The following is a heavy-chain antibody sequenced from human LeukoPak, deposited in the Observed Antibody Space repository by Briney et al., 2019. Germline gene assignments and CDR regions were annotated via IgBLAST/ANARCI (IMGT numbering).Heavy chain of an antibody. V-gene: IGHV4-4*07. Sequence: SETLPLTCTVSGGSISSYYWSWIRQPAGKGLEWIGRIYTSGSTNYNPSLKSRVTMSVDTSKNQFSLKLSSVTAADTAVYYCARGPHYYGSGSYYNRGAVDYWGQGTLVTVSS. D-gene: IGHD3-10*01. CDR1: GGSISSYY. J-gene: IGHJ4*02. CDR3: ARGPHYYGSGSYYNRGAVDY. CDR2: IYTSGST.